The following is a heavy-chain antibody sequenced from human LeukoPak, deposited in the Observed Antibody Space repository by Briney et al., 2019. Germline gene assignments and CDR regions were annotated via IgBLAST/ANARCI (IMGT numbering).Heavy chain of an antibody. D-gene: IGHD4-17*01. J-gene: IGHJ4*02. Sequence: GGSLRLSCAASGFTFRNYWVTWVRQAPGRGLEWVANIKQDGSEKYYMDSVKGRFTISRDNSKNTLYLQMNSLRAEDTAVYYCARGNEYGDYYFDYWGQGTLVTVSS. CDR3: ARGNEYGDYYFDY. V-gene: IGHV3-7*02. CDR2: IKQDGSEK. CDR1: GFTFRNYW.